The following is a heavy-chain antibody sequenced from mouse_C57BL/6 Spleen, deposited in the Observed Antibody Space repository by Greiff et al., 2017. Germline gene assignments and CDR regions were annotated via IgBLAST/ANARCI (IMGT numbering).Heavy chain of an antibody. CDR3: ASHIYDGYYLFAY. J-gene: IGHJ3*01. D-gene: IGHD2-3*01. CDR2: IDPSASYT. V-gene: IGHV1-69*01. CDR1: GYTFTSSW. Sequence: QVQLQQPGAELVMPGASVKLSCKASGYTFTSSWMHWVKQRPGQGLEWIGEIDPSASYTNYNQKFKGKSTLTVDKSSSTAYMQLSSLTSEDSAVYYCASHIYDGYYLFAYWGQGTLVTVSA.